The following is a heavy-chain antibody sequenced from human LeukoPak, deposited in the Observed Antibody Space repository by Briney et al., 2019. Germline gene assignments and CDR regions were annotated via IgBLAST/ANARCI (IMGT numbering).Heavy chain of an antibody. D-gene: IGHD5-12*01. CDR1: GFTFSSYG. Sequence: GGSLRLSCAASGFTFSSYGMHWVRQAPGKGLEWVAFIRYDGSNKYYADSVKGRFTISRDNSKNTLYLQMNSLRAEDTAVYYCARERRWIDYYYYMDVWGKGTTVTISS. CDR3: ARERRWIDYYYYMDV. CDR2: IRYDGSNK. J-gene: IGHJ6*03. V-gene: IGHV3-30*02.